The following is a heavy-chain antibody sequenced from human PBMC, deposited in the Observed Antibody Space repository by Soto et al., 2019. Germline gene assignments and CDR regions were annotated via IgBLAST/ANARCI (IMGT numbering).Heavy chain of an antibody. Sequence: ASVKVACKAIGYSLTSHYMHWVRQAPGQGLEWMGTIYPGGVNIAYAQKFQGRLTMTKDTSTSTVYMELTSLTSEDTAVYYCARAQSWHDLVWWCDPWGQGTLVTVAS. CDR2: IYPGGVNI. D-gene: IGHD1-1*01. V-gene: IGHV1-46*03. CDR3: ARAQSWHDLVWWCDP. J-gene: IGHJ5*02. CDR1: GYSLTSHY.